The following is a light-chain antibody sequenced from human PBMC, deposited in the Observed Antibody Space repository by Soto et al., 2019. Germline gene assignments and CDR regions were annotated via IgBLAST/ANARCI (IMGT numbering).Light chain of an antibody. CDR1: QSVGIY. CDR2: DAS. V-gene: IGKV3-20*01. Sequence: EIVLRQSPDTLSLSPGERATLSCRASQSVGIYLAWYQQKPGQAPRLLIYDASNRATGIPDRFSASGSGTDFTLTISRLEPDDFAVYYCQQYGSSITFGQGTRLEIK. CDR3: QQYGSSIT. J-gene: IGKJ5*01.